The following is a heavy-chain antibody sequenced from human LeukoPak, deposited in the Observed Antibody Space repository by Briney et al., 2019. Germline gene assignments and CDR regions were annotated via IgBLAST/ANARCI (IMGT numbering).Heavy chain of an antibody. CDR1: GFTFSSYA. Sequence: GGSLRLSCAASGFTFSSYAMHWVRQAPGKGLEWEAVISYDGSNKYYADSVKGRFTISRDNSKNTLYLQMNSLRAEDTAVYYCARSRSSSSIDYWGQGTLVTVSS. CDR3: ARSRSSSSIDY. CDR2: ISYDGSNK. V-gene: IGHV3-30-3*01. J-gene: IGHJ4*02. D-gene: IGHD6-6*01.